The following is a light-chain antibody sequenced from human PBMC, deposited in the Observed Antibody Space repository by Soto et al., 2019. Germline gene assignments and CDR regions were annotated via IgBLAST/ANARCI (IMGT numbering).Light chain of an antibody. CDR3: AAWDDRLSGRV. V-gene: IGLV1-47*01. Sequence: QSVLIQPPSASGTPGQRVTISCSGSSSNIGSNYVYWYQQVPGTAPKVLIYRNDQRPSGVPDRFSASKSGPSASLAIGGLRSEDEADYYCAAWDDRLSGRVFGGGTKLTVL. J-gene: IGLJ3*02. CDR2: RND. CDR1: SSNIGSNY.